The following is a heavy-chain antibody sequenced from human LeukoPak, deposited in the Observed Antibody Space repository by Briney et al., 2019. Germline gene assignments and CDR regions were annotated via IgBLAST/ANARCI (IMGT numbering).Heavy chain of an antibody. CDR3: EKSASDSSGYWRGEDY. Sequence: PGGSLRLSCAASGFTVSSNYMSWVRQPPGKGLEWVAVIWYDGSNKYYSDSVKGRFTVSRDNSKNTLYLQMNSLRVEDTAVYYCEKSASDSSGYWRGEDYWGQGTLVTVSS. J-gene: IGHJ4*02. CDR1: GFTVSSNY. CDR2: IWYDGSNK. D-gene: IGHD3-22*01. V-gene: IGHV3-33*06.